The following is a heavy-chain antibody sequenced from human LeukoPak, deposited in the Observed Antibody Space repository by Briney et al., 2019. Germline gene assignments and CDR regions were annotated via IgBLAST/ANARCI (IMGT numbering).Heavy chain of an antibody. J-gene: IGHJ4*02. V-gene: IGHV3-7*01. CDR3: ERDRVSY. Sequence: GGSLRLSCAASGFTFSNYYMIWVRQAPGKGLEWVAHINKDGSEKYYVDSVKGRFTISRDNAKNSLYLQMNSLRDEDTGVYYCERDRVSYWGGGTLVSVSS. CDR2: INKDGSEK. CDR1: GFTFSNYY.